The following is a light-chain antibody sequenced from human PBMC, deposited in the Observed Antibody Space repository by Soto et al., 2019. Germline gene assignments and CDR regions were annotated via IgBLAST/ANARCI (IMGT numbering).Light chain of an antibody. CDR3: QQSYSNTQT. J-gene: IGKJ1*01. V-gene: IGKV1-39*01. CDR2: VAS. Sequence: DIQMTQSPSSLSGSVGDRFAITCRASQSISTYLNWYQQKPGKAPKLLILVASTLPSGVPSRFSGSGSGTDFTLTISSLQPEDFATYYCQQSYSNTQTFGQGTKVDI. CDR1: QSISTY.